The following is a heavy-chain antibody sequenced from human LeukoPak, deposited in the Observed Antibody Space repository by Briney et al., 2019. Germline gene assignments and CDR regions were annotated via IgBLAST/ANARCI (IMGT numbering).Heavy chain of an antibody. CDR2: IYYNGNT. D-gene: IGHD6-6*01. J-gene: IGHJ4*02. CDR3: ARVGIAAHFDY. CDR1: DGSINSYY. V-gene: IGHV4-59*01. Sequence: SETLSLTCSVSDGSINSYYWNWIRRPPGKGLEWIGYIYYNGNTNYSPSLKSRVTMSVDTSKNLFSLKVSSVTAADTAVYYCARVGIAAHFDYWGQGTLVTVSS.